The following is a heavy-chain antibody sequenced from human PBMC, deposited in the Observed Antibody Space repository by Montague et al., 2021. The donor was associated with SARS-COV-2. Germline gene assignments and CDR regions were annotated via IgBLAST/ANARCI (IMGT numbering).Heavy chain of an antibody. V-gene: IGHV4-39*07. J-gene: IGHJ6*02. CDR1: GGSISSSSYY. CDR2: IYYSGST. Sequence: SETLSLTCTVPGGSISSSSYYWGWIRQPPGKGLEWIGSIYYSGSTYYSPSLKSRVTISVDTSKNQFSLKLSSVTAADTAVYYCARIGRQQLVRLSGMDVWGQGTTVTVSS. D-gene: IGHD6-13*01. CDR3: ARIGRQQLVRLSGMDV.